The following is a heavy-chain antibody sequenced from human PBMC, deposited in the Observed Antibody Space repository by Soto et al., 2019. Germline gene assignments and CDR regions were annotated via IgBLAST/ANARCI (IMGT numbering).Heavy chain of an antibody. J-gene: IGHJ4*02. V-gene: IGHV2-5*02. D-gene: IGHD1-20*01. CDR2: IYWDDDK. CDR3: AHRLGSYTWNDGYFDY. Sequence: QITLKESGPALVTPTQPLTLTCSFSGFSLTSRPMGVGWIRQPPGKALEWLAVIYWDDDKRYSPTLRSRLTITRVNSEGRVVLTVTTMDAVDTAIYYCAHRLGSYTWNDGYFDYWGQGILVTVSS. CDR1: GFSLTSRPMG.